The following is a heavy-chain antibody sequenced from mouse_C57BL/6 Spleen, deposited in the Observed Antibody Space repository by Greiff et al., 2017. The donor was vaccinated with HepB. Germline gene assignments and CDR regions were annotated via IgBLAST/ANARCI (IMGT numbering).Heavy chain of an antibody. J-gene: IGHJ1*03. Sequence: EVKLLESGPGLVKPSQSLSLTCSVTGYSITSGYYWNWIRQFPGNKLEWMGYISYDGSNNYNPSLKNRISITRDTSKNQFFLKLNSVTTEDTATYYCATSYYGSSGWYFDVWGTGTTVTVSS. CDR1: GYSITSGYY. CDR2: ISYDGSN. V-gene: IGHV3-6*01. CDR3: ATSYYGSSGWYFDV. D-gene: IGHD1-1*01.